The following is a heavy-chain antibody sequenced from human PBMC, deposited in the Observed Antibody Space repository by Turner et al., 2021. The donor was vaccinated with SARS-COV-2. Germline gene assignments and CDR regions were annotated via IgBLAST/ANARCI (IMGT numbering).Heavy chain of an antibody. CDR3: ARVSSLSYYFDY. J-gene: IGHJ4*02. CDR2: INPNSVGT. Sequence: QVQLVQSGAEVKQPGASVQVSCKASGYTFTGYYMHWVRQAPGQGLEWMGWINPNSVGTNYAQKFQGRVTMTRDTSISTAYMELCRLRSDDTSVDYCARVSSLSYYFDYWVQGTLVTVSS. D-gene: IGHD6-6*01. V-gene: IGHV1-2*02. CDR1: GYTFTGYY.